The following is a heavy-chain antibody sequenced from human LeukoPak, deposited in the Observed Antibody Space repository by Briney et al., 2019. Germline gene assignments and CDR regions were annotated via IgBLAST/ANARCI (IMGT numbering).Heavy chain of an antibody. Sequence: GGSLRPSCAASGFTFNTCTMNWVRQAPGKGLEWVSSISSGTSYIYYADSVKGRFTISRDNAKNSLYLQMNSLRAEDTAVYYCARDPTSSWETAFDIWGQGTMVTVSS. J-gene: IGHJ3*02. CDR2: ISSGTSYI. V-gene: IGHV3-21*01. D-gene: IGHD1-26*01. CDR3: ARDPTSSWETAFDI. CDR1: GFTFNTCT.